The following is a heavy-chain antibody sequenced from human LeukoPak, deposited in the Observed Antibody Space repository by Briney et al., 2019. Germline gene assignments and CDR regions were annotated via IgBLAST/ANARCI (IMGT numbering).Heavy chain of an antibody. J-gene: IGHJ6*02. D-gene: IGHD1-1*01. CDR3: ARDPYNWNDGHSGYYGMDV. Sequence: ASVKVSCKASGGTFSSYAIGWVRQAPGQGLEWMGRIIPILGIANYAQKFQGRVTITADKSTSTAYVELSSLRSEDTAVYYCARDPYNWNDGHSGYYGMDVWGQGTTVTVSS. CDR2: IIPILGIA. V-gene: IGHV1-69*04. CDR1: GGTFSSYA.